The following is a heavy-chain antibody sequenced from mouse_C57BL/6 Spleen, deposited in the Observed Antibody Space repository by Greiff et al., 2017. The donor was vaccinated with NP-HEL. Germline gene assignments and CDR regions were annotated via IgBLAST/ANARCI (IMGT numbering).Heavy chain of an antibody. CDR1: GYTFTSYW. V-gene: IGHV1-55*01. CDR3: GRQLRDYYAMDY. CDR2: IYPGSGST. Sequence: QVQLKQPGAELVKPGASVKMSCKASGYTFTSYWITWVKQRPGQGLEWIGDIYPGSGSTNYNEKFKSKATLTVDTSSSTAYMQISSLTSEDSAVYYCGRQLRDYYAMDYWGQGTSVTVSS. J-gene: IGHJ4*01. D-gene: IGHD3-2*02.